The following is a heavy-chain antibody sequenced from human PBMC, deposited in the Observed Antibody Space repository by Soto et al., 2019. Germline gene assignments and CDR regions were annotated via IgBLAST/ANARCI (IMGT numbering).Heavy chain of an antibody. CDR1: GFTFTSSA. CDR2: IVVGSGNT. Sequence: SVKVSCKASGFTFTSSAVQWVRQARGQRLEWIGRIVVGSGNTNYAQKFQDRVTITRDKSTTTAYMELSRLRSDDTAVYYCATSFASGSRAFDYWGQGTQVTSPQ. D-gene: IGHD3-10*01. J-gene: IGHJ4*02. V-gene: IGHV1-58*01. CDR3: ATSFASGSRAFDY.